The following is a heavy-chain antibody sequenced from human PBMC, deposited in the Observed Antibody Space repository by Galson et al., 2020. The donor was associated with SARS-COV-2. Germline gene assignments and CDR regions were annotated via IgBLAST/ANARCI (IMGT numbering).Heavy chain of an antibody. CDR2: IYPGDSDT. D-gene: IGHD5-12*01. CDR3: ARRGRDGYNFYYYHYGMDV. V-gene: IGHV5-51*01. J-gene: IGHJ6*02. Sequence: GESLKISCKGSGYSFTSYWIGWVRQMPGKGLEWMGIIYPGDSDTRYSPSFQGQVTISADKSISTAYLQWSSLKASDTAMYYCARRGRDGYNFYYYHYGMDVWGQGTTVTVSS. CDR1: GYSFTSYW.